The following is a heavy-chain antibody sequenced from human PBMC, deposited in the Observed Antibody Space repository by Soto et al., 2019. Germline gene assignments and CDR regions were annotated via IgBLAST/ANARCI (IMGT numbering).Heavy chain of an antibody. CDR2: IIPIFGTA. J-gene: IGHJ6*02. CDR3: ARDSFGDKLENFDWFPRGTMEV. D-gene: IGHD3-9*01. CDR1: GGTFSSYA. Sequence: AASVKVSCKASGGTFSSYAISWVRQAPGQGLEWMGGIIPIFGTANYAQKFQGRVTITADESTSTAYMELSSLRSEDTAVYYCARDSFGDKLENFDWFPRGTMEVWGQGTTVTVSS. V-gene: IGHV1-69*13.